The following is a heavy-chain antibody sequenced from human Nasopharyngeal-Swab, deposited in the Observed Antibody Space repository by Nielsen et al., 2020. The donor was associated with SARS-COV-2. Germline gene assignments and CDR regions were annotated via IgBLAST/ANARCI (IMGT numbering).Heavy chain of an antibody. D-gene: IGHD3-10*01. Sequence: GESLKISCVASGFTFSSVWMSWVRQAPGKGLEWVGRVKSKTDGGTTHYAAPVKGRFTISRDDSKNTLYLQMNSLKTEDTALYYCTGFGELWGQGALVTVSS. CDR2: VKSKTDGGTT. CDR1: GFTFSSVW. V-gene: IGHV3-15*01. CDR3: TGFGEL. J-gene: IGHJ4*02.